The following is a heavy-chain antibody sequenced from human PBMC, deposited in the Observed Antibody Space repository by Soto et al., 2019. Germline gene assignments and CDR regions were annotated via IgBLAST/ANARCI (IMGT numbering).Heavy chain of an antibody. CDR2: INPNSGGT. V-gene: IGHV1-2*04. Sequence: GASLKVSCKASGYTFTGYYMHCVRQAPGQGLEWMGWINPNSGGTNYAQKFQGWVTMTRDTSISTAYMELSRLRSDDTAVYYCARVDCSSTSCYMDVWGKGTTVTVSS. CDR1: GYTFTGYY. D-gene: IGHD2-2*01. J-gene: IGHJ6*03. CDR3: ARVDCSSTSCYMDV.